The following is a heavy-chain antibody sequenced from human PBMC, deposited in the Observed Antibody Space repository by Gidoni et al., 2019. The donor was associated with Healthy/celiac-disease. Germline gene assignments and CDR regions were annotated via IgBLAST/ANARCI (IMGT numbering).Heavy chain of an antibody. D-gene: IGHD4-17*01. V-gene: IGHV3-66*04. CDR1: GGTVSSNY. CDR3: ARPEPRYGDFDY. J-gene: IGHJ4*02. CDR2: IYSGGST. Sequence: EVQLVESGGGWVQPGGSRRLSCAACGGTVSSNYMSWVRQAPGKGLEWVSVIYSGGSTYYADSVKGRFTISRDNSKNTLYLQMNSLRAEDTAVYYCARPEPRYGDFDYWGQGTLVTVSS.